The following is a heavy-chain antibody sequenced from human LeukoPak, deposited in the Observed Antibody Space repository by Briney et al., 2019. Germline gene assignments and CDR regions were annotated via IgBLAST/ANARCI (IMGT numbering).Heavy chain of an antibody. D-gene: IGHD3-22*01. CDR1: GYSITSGFS. CDR2: IYHTGNT. V-gene: IGHV4-38-2*01. CDR3: ARGFYDTRGYSNAFDM. J-gene: IGHJ3*02. Sequence: SETLSLTCAVSGYSITSGFSWGWIRQSPGRELEWIGYIYHTGNTNYNPSLESRVTISVDTSKNQFSLKLTSVAAADTAVYYCARGFYDTRGYSNAFDMWGQGTMVTVSS.